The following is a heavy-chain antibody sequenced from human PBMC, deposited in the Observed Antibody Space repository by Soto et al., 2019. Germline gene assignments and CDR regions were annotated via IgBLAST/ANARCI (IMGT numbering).Heavy chain of an antibody. CDR2: IIPIFGTA. D-gene: IGHD5-12*01. J-gene: IGHJ4*02. CDR3: AKSGYSGYEYFDF. CDR1: GGTFSSYA. Sequence: SVKVSCKASGGTFSSYAISWVRQAPGQGLEWMGGIIPIFGTANYAQKFQGRVTITADESTSTAYMELSSLRSEDTAVYYCAKSGYSGYEYFDFWGQGTMVTVSS. V-gene: IGHV1-69*13.